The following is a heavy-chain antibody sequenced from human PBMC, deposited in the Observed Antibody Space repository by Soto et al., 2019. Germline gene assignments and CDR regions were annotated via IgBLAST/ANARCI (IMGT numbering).Heavy chain of an antibody. CDR3: SKDTFGPRDD. J-gene: IGHJ4*02. D-gene: IGHD3-16*01. CDR2: ISPDGTYT. CDR1: DFSFSTYW. Sequence: GGALRPSCADSDFSFSTYWMHWVRQAPEKGLVWVSRISPDGTYTTYADSVKGRFTISRDNAKNTLYLQMNSLRAEDTAVYYCSKDTFGPRDDWGQGTLVTVSS. V-gene: IGHV3-74*01.